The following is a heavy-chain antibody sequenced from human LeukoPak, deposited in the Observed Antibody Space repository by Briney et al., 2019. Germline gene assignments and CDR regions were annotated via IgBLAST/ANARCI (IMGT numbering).Heavy chain of an antibody. Sequence: GGSLRLSCAASGFTFSSYAMSWVRQAPGKGLEWVSAITGSGASTYYADSVKGRFTLSRDNSKNTLYLQMNSLRAEDTAVYYCAKGPHSSTWYVDDYWGQGTLVTVSS. CDR2: ITGSGAST. V-gene: IGHV3-23*01. CDR1: GFTFSSYA. J-gene: IGHJ4*02. CDR3: AKGPHSSTWYVDDY. D-gene: IGHD6-13*01.